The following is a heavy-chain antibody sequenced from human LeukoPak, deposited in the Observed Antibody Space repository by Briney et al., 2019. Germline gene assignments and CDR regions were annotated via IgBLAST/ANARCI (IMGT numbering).Heavy chain of an antibody. CDR1: GGTFSSYA. J-gene: IGHJ3*01. V-gene: IGHV1-69*13. CDR2: IIPIFCTS. Sequence: GSSVKVSCKASGGTFSSYAISWVRQAPGQRLEGMGVIIPIFCTSNYAQKFEGRVTITADQSRSPAYMEVRRLRSDDTAVYYCARVVVPAALDAFHLWGQGTMVSVSS. CDR3: ARVVVPAALDAFHL. D-gene: IGHD2-2*01.